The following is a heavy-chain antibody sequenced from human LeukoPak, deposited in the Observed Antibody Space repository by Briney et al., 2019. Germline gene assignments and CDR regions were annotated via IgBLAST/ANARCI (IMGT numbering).Heavy chain of an antibody. J-gene: IGHJ4*02. CDR1: GGSISGYY. Sequence: KPSETLSLTCTVSGGSISGYYWSWIRQPAGKGLEWIGRVYSSGSTNYSPSLKSRVTMSVDTSNNQFSLKLISVTAADTAVYYCARGGSGSTWSTFDYWGQGTLVTVSS. V-gene: IGHV4-4*07. D-gene: IGHD6-13*01. CDR3: ARGGSGSTWSTFDY. CDR2: VYSSGST.